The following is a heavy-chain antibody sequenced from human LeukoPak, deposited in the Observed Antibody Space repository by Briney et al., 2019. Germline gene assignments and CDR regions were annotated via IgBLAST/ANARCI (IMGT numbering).Heavy chain of an antibody. CDR2: INHSGSA. Sequence: SETLSLTCAVYGGSFIDYYLTWIRHTPGKGLEWIGEINHSGSAKYNPSLKSRVIISIDTSKNQFSLNLSSVTAADTAVYYCASPGPESYHYVWGSLENWGQGTLVSVSS. CDR3: ASPGPESYHYVWGSLEN. J-gene: IGHJ4*02. CDR1: GGSFIDYY. V-gene: IGHV4-34*01. D-gene: IGHD3-16*01.